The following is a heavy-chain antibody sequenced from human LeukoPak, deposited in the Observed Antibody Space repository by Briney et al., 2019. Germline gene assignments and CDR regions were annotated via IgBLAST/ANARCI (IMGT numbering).Heavy chain of an antibody. CDR1: GYPFSGYN. J-gene: IGHJ4*02. Sequence: GASVKVSCQASGYPFSGYNIHWVRQAPGQGLEWMGWINVNSGGTNYAQKFYARVTMTRDTSISTAYMELSRLRSDDTAVFYCARSPHILTGENFDFWGQGTLVTVSS. D-gene: IGHD3-9*01. V-gene: IGHV1-2*02. CDR3: ARSPHILTGENFDF. CDR2: INVNSGGT.